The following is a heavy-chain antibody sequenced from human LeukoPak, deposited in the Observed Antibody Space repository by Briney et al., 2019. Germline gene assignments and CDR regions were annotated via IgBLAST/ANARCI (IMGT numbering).Heavy chain of an antibody. CDR1: GFTFSGSA. CDR3: ARPPRELPHLYYYYYYMDV. J-gene: IGHJ6*03. V-gene: IGHV3-21*01. D-gene: IGHD3-10*01. Sequence: KAGGSLRLSCAASGFTFSGSAMHWVRQAPGKGLEWVSSISSSSSYIYYADSVKGRFTISRDNAKNSLYLQMNSLRAEDTAVYYCARPPRELPHLYYYYYYMDVWGKGTTVTVSS. CDR2: ISSSSSYI.